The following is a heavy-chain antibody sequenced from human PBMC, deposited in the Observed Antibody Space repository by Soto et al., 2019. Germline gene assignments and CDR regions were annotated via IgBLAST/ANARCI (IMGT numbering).Heavy chain of an antibody. J-gene: IGHJ4*02. Sequence: QVQLQESGPGLVKPSETLSLNCNVSGGSITTYYWSWVRQSPGKGLEWIGYMSYTASTHYNPSLNGRVTISMDISKNHLSLKLRFVTAADTAVYFCARYSNSWSSFDYWGQGTLVTVSS. CDR1: GGSITTYY. CDR2: MSYTAST. D-gene: IGHD6-13*01. CDR3: ARYSNSWSSFDY. V-gene: IGHV4-59*01.